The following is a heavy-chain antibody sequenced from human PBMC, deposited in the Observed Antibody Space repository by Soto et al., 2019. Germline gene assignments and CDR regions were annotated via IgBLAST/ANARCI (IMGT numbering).Heavy chain of an antibody. V-gene: IGHV1-3*01. CDR3: ARDLSGIAAATRFDY. J-gene: IGHJ4*02. Sequence: ASVKVSCKASGYTFTSYAMHWVRQAPGQRLEWMGWINAGNGNTKYSQKFQGRVTITRDTSASTAYMELSSLRSEDTAVYYCARDLSGIAAATRFDYWGQGTLVTVSS. CDR2: INAGNGNT. D-gene: IGHD6-13*01. CDR1: GYTFTSYA.